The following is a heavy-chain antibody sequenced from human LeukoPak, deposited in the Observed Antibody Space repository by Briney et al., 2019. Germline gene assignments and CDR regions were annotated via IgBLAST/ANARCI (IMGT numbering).Heavy chain of an antibody. Sequence: GGSLRLSCAASGFTFSSYWMHWVRQAPGKGLVWVSRIDSDGSTTTYADSVKGRFTISRDNSKNTLYLQMNSLRAEDTAVYYCAKERYSGSYPWYFDYWGQGTLVTVSS. CDR2: IDSDGSTT. D-gene: IGHD1-26*01. J-gene: IGHJ4*02. CDR1: GFTFSSYW. CDR3: AKERYSGSYPWYFDY. V-gene: IGHV3-74*01.